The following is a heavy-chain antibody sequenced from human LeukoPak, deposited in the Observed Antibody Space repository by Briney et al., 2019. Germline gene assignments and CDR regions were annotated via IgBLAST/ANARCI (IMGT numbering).Heavy chain of an antibody. Sequence: PSETLSLTCTVSGGSISSYYWSWIRQPPGKGLEWIGYIYYSGSTNYNPSLKSRVTISLGTSRNQFSLKLTSVTAADTALYYCASEYCTSSTCRFDSWGQGTLVTVSS. CDR3: ASEYCTSSTCRFDS. J-gene: IGHJ4*02. D-gene: IGHD2-2*01. CDR2: IYYSGST. V-gene: IGHV4-59*01. CDR1: GGSISSYY.